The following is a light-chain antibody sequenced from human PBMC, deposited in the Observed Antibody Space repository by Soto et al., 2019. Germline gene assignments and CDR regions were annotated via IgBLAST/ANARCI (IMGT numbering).Light chain of an antibody. CDR3: QQSYSTPGT. CDR1: QSISSY. V-gene: IGKV1-39*01. Sequence: DIQMTQSPSSLSASVGDRVTITCRASQSISSYLYWYQQKPGKAPKLLIYAASSLQSGVPSRFSGSGSGTDFTLNISSLQPEDFATYYCQQSYSTPGTFGQGTQVEIK. CDR2: AAS. J-gene: IGKJ1*01.